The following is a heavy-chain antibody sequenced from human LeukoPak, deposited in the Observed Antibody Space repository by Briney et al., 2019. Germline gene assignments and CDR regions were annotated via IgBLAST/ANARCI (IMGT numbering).Heavy chain of an antibody. J-gene: IGHJ4*02. CDR2: IYPGDSDT. CDR1: GYSFTSYW. CDR3: AKAVHTGTDFWSGFYPGIDY. Sequence: GESLKISCKGSGYSFTSYWIGWVRQMPGKGLEWMGIIYPGDSDTRYSPSFQGQVTISADKSISTAYLQWSSLKASDTAIYYCAKAVHTGTDFWSGFYPGIDYWGQGTLVTVSS. D-gene: IGHD3-3*01. V-gene: IGHV5-51*01.